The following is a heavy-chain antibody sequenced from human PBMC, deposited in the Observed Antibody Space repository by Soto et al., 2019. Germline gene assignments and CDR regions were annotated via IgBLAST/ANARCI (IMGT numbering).Heavy chain of an antibody. Sequence: QVQLVQSGAEVKKPGASVKVSCKASGYTFTNYGISWVRQAPGQGLEWMGWISANNGNTNYEQKLQGRVTMTTDTSTSTAYIELRSLSSDDTAVYYCARDRGSHALDYWGQGTLVTVSS. D-gene: IGHD3-16*01. V-gene: IGHV1-18*01. J-gene: IGHJ4*02. CDR3: ARDRGSHALDY. CDR1: GYTFTNYG. CDR2: ISANNGNT.